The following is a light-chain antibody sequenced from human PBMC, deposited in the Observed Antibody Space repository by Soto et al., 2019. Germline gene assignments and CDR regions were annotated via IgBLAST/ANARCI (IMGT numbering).Light chain of an antibody. CDR1: QSVTSSD. CDR2: GAS. Sequence: EIVLTQSPDTLSLSPGERATLSCRASQSVTSSDLAWYQQKPGQAPRLLIYGASSRATGIPDRFSGSGSGTDFTLTISRLEPEDFAVYYCQQYGSSLRTFGQGTKVEIK. V-gene: IGKV3-20*01. J-gene: IGKJ1*01. CDR3: QQYGSSLRT.